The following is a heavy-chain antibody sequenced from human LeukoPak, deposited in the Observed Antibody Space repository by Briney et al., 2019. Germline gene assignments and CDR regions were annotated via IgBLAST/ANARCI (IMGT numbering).Heavy chain of an antibody. D-gene: IGHD5-12*01. CDR1: GYTFTSYY. CDR2: INPSGGST. Sequence: ASVKVSCKASGYTFTSYYMHWVRQAPGQGLEWMGIINPSGGSTSYAQKFQGRVTMTRDTSTSTVYMELSSLRSGDTAVYYCARVRPDRYGGYVFDYWGQGTLVTVSS. J-gene: IGHJ4*02. V-gene: IGHV1-46*01. CDR3: ARVRPDRYGGYVFDY.